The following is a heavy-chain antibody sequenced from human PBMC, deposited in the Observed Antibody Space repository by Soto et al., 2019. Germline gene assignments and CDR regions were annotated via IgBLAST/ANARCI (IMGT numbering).Heavy chain of an antibody. J-gene: IGHJ5*02. CDR1: GFTFSSYS. CDR2: ISSSSSYI. CDR3: ARDRVVGATNWFDP. D-gene: IGHD1-26*01. Sequence: GGSLRLSCAASGFTFSSYSMNWVRQAPGKGLEWVSSISSSSSYIYYADSVKGRFTISRDNAKNSLYLQMNSPRAEDTAVYYCARDRVVGATNWFDPWGQGTLVTVSS. V-gene: IGHV3-21*01.